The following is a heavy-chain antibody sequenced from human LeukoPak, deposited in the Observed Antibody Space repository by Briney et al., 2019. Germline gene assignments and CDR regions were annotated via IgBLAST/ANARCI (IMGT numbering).Heavy chain of an antibody. V-gene: IGHV4-39*01. D-gene: IGHD3-3*01. CDR3: ERHSGLRSPFDP. J-gene: IGHJ5*02. CDR1: GGSISSSYYY. CDR2: IYSSGNT. Sequence: PSETLSLTCTVSGGSISSSYYYWGWIRQPPGRDLEWIGSIYSSGNTYYNPSLESRVTISVDTSKNQLSLKLTSATAADTSVYYCERHSGLRSPFDPWGQGTLVTVSS.